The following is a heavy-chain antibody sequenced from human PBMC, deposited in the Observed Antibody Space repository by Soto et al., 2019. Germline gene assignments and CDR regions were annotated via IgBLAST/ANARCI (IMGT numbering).Heavy chain of an antibody. V-gene: IGHV1-18*01. CDR2: ISAYNGNT. CDR3: ARVMRWLVLSYYDY. J-gene: IGHJ4*02. CDR1: GYTFTSYG. Sequence: ASVKVSCKASGYTFTSYGISWVRQAPGQGLEWMGWISAYNGNTNYAQKLQGRVTMTTDTSTSTAYMELRSLRSDDTAVYYCARVMRWLVLSYYDYWGQGTLVTVSS. D-gene: IGHD6-19*01.